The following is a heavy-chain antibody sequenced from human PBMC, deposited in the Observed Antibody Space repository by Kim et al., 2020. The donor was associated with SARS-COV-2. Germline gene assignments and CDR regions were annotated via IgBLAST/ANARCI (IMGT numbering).Heavy chain of an antibody. CDR3: ARDKIVVVPAAIGAFDI. D-gene: IGHD2-2*02. CDR1: GGFISSGGYY. J-gene: IGHJ3*02. Sequence: SETLSLTCTVSGGFISSGGYYWSWIRQHPGKGLEWIGYIYYSGSTYYNPSLKSRVTISVDTSKNQFSLKLSSVTAADTAVYYCARDKIVVVPAAIGAFDIWGRGTMVTVAS. V-gene: IGHV4-31*03. CDR2: IYYSGST.